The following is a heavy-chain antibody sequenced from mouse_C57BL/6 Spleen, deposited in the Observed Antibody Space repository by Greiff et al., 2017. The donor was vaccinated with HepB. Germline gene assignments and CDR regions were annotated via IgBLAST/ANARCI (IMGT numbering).Heavy chain of an antibody. V-gene: IGHV1-76*01. J-gene: IGHJ3*01. Sequence: QVQLQQSGAELVRPGASVKLSCKASGYTFTDYYINWVKQRPGQGLEWIARIYPGSGNTYYNEKFKGKATLTAEKSSSTAYMQLSSLTSEDSAVYFCARSDYRAWFAYWGQGTLVTVSA. CDR1: GYTFTDYY. D-gene: IGHD2-4*01. CDR2: IYPGSGNT. CDR3: ARSDYRAWFAY.